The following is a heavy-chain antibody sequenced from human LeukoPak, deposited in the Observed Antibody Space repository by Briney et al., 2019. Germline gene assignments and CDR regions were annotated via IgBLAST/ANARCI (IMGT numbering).Heavy chain of an antibody. Sequence: SETLSLTCTVSGASISNYYWSWIRQPPGKGLEWIGYIYYSGSTNYNPSLKSRVTMSVDTSKNQFSLKLSSVTAVDTAVYYCARGGYSYGEARFDPWGQGTLVTVSS. CDR1: GASISNYY. CDR3: ARGGYSYGEARFDP. D-gene: IGHD5-18*01. V-gene: IGHV4-59*12. CDR2: IYYSGST. J-gene: IGHJ5*02.